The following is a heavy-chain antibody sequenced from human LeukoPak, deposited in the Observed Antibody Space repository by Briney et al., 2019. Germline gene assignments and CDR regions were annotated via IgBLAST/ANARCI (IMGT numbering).Heavy chain of an antibody. CDR2: ISSSGSTI. CDR3: AKPYSGYDYLFAY. J-gene: IGHJ4*02. V-gene: IGHV3-48*03. D-gene: IGHD5-12*01. Sequence: PGGSLRLSCAASGFTFSSYEMNWVRQAPGKGLEWVSYISSSGSTIYYADSVKGRFTISRDNSKNTLYLQMNSLRAEDTAVYYCAKPYSGYDYLFAYWGQGTLVTVSS. CDR1: GFTFSSYE.